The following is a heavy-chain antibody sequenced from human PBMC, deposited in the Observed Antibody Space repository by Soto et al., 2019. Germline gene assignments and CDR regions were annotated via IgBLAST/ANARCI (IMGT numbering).Heavy chain of an antibody. CDR2: ISSSGSSI. J-gene: IGHJ4*02. CDR1: GFLFSSYE. CDR3: ARAVASRSRGYFDS. V-gene: IGHV3-48*03. Sequence: EVPFVESGGGLVQPGGSLRLSCAASGFLFSSYEMNWVRQAPGKGLEWLSYISSSGSSIYYTESVKGRFTISRDNAKKSLHLQMNSLRVEDTAVYYCARAVASRSRGYFDSWGQGVLVTVSS. D-gene: IGHD2-15*01.